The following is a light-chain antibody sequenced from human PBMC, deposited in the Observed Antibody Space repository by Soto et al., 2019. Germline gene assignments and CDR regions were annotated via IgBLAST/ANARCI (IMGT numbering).Light chain of an antibody. CDR3: HSYTSSSTLV. CDR1: SSDVGGYNY. V-gene: IGLV2-14*01. J-gene: IGLJ1*01. CDR2: EVS. Sequence: QSVLTPPASVSGSPGQSITISCTGTSSDVGGYNYVSWYQQYPGKAPKLMIYEVSNRPSGVSSRFSGSKSGNTASLTISGLQAEDEADYFCHSYTSSSTLVFGTGTKVTVL.